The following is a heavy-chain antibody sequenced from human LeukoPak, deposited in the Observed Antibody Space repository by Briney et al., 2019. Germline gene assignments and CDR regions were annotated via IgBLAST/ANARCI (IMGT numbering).Heavy chain of an antibody. CDR3: ARPAAAGTSYYMDV. V-gene: IGHV4-39*01. Sequence: YPSETLSLTCTVSGGSISSSSYYWGWIRQPPGKGLEWIGSIYYSGSTYYNPSLKSRVTISVDTSKNQFSLKLSSVTAADTAVYYCARPAAAGTSYYMDVWGKGTTVTVSS. CDR1: GGSISSSSYY. J-gene: IGHJ6*03. D-gene: IGHD6-13*01. CDR2: IYYSGST.